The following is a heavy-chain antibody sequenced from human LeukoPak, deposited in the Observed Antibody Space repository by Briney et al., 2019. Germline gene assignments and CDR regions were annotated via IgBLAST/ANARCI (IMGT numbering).Heavy chain of an antibody. CDR2: ISAYNCNK. CDR1: VYTFTSYG. Sequence: ASVKVSCKASVYTFTSYGISWVRQAPGQGLEWMGWISAYNCNKNYAQKLQGRVTMTTDTSTSTAYMELRSLRSDDTAVYYCARDDGAPSYYDILTGYYPEAFDIWGQGTMVTVSS. D-gene: IGHD3-9*01. CDR3: ARDDGAPSYYDILTGYYPEAFDI. V-gene: IGHV1-18*01. J-gene: IGHJ3*02.